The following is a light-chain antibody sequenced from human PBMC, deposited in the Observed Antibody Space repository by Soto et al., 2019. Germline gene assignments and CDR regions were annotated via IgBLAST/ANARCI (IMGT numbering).Light chain of an antibody. CDR1: SSDVGGYDF. CDR2: EVT. J-gene: IGLJ1*01. CDR3: SSYSGSNNYV. V-gene: IGLV2-8*01. Sequence: QSVLTQPPSASGSPGQSVTISCTGASSDVGGYDFVSWYQQHPGKAPKLLIYEVTKRPSGVPDRFSGSKSGNTASLTVSGLQPEDDADYFCSSYSGSNNYVFGTGTKLTVL.